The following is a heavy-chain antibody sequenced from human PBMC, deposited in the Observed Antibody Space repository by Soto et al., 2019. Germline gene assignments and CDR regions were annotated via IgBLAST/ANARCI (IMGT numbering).Heavy chain of an antibody. D-gene: IGHD6-25*01. Sequence: QVQLVESGGGVVQPGRSLRLSCAASGFTFSSYGMHWFRQAPGMGLEWVAVIWYDGSNKYYADSVKGRFTISRDNSKNTLYLQMNSQTAEDTAAYYCARDAASDAFDIWGQGTMVTVSS. V-gene: IGHV3-33*01. CDR1: GFTFSSYG. CDR3: ARDAASDAFDI. J-gene: IGHJ3*02. CDR2: IWYDGSNK.